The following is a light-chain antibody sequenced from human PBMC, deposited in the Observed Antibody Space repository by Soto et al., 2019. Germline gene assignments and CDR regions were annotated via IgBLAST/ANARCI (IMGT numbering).Light chain of an antibody. V-gene: IGLV2-8*01. J-gene: IGLJ3*02. Sequence: QSALTQPPSASGSPGQSVTISCTGTSSDVGAYKYVSWYQHHPGKAPNLIIYEVSKRPSGVPSRFSGSKSGKTSSLTVSGLQDEDEADYYCTSYVGSNIWVFGGGTKLTVL. CDR2: EVS. CDR1: SSDVGAYKY. CDR3: TSYVGSNIWV.